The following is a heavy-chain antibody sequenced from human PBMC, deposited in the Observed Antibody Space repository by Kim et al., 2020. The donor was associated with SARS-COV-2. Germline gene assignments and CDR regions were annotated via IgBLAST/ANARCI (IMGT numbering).Heavy chain of an antibody. D-gene: IGHD6-13*01. J-gene: IGHJ4*02. CDR1: GFTFSSYG. CDR2: ISYDGSNK. CDR3: AKDEQQLGLGDY. Sequence: GGSLRLSCAASGFTFSSYGMHWVRQAPGKGLEWVAVISYDGSNKYYADSVKGRFTISRDNSKNTLYLQMNSLRAEDTAVYYCAKDEQQLGLGDYWGQGTLVTVSS. V-gene: IGHV3-30*18.